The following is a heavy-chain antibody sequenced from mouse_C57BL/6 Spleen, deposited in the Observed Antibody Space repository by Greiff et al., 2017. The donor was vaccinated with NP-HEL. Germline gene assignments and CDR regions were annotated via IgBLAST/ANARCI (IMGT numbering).Heavy chain of an antibody. CDR1: GFTFSDYY. J-gene: IGHJ2*01. CDR3: ARGDYYGSSPFFDY. D-gene: IGHD1-1*01. V-gene: IGHV5-16*01. Sequence: EVKLVESEGGLVQPGSSMKLSCTASGFTFSDYYMAWVRQVPEKGLEWVANINYDGSSTYYLDSLKSRFILSRDNAKNILYLQMSSLKSEDTATYYCARGDYYGSSPFFDYWGQGTTLTVSS. CDR2: INYDGSST.